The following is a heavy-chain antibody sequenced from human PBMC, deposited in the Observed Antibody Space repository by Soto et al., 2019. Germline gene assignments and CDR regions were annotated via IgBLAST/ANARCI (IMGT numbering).Heavy chain of an antibody. CDR2: IWYDGSNK. Sequence: QVQLVESGGGVVQPGRSLRLSCAASGFTFSSYGMHWVRQATGKGLEWVAVIWYDGSNKYYADSVKGRFTISRDNSKNTLYLQMNSLRAEDTALYYCARRAFRDYGMDVWGQGTTVTVSS. J-gene: IGHJ6*02. D-gene: IGHD3-10*01. V-gene: IGHV3-33*01. CDR3: ARRAFRDYGMDV. CDR1: GFTFSSYG.